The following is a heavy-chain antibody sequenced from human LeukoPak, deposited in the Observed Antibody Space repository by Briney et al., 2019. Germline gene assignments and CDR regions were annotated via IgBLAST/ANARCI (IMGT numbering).Heavy chain of an antibody. CDR2: IKTKPEGGTT. CDR3: TSSGSRRDYFDY. CDR1: GFTFNKAW. J-gene: IGHJ4*02. V-gene: IGHV3-15*05. Sequence: GGSLRLSCAASGFTFNKAWMIWVRQAPGKGLEWVARIKTKPEGGTTDYAAPVKGRFTISRDESKNTLYLQMNSLKTEDTAVYYCTSSGSRRDYFDYWGQGTLVTVSS.